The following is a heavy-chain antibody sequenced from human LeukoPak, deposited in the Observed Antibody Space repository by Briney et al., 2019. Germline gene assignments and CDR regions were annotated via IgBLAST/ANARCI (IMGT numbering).Heavy chain of an antibody. CDR1: GFTFSRNL. Sequence: GGSLRLSCAGSGFTFSRNLMTWVRQAPGKGLEWVANIYQDGSEKYYVDSVRGRFTISRDNAKNTLYLQMNSLRAEDTAVYFCASERPSSSWYDYWGQGTLVTVSS. D-gene: IGHD6-13*01. CDR3: ASERPSSSWYDY. V-gene: IGHV3-7*01. CDR2: IYQDGSEK. J-gene: IGHJ4*02.